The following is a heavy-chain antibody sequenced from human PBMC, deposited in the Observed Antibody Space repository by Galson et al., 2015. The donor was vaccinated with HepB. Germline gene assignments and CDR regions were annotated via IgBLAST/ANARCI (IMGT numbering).Heavy chain of an antibody. CDR2: INTNTGTP. V-gene: IGHV7-4-1*02. J-gene: IGHJ6*02. Sequence: SVKVSCKASGYTFTNYVMNWVRQAPGQGLEWMGGINTNTGTPTYAQGFTGRFVFSLDTPVRTAYLQISSLKTEDTAVYYCARVTSIYDFSSSAYSYYYYGMDVWGQGTTVTVAS. D-gene: IGHD2-2*01. CDR1: GYTFTNYV. CDR3: ARVTSIYDFSSSAYSYYYYGMDV.